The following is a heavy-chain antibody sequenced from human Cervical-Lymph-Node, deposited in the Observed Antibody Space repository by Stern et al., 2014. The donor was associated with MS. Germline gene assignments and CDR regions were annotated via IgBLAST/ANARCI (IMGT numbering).Heavy chain of an antibody. CDR2: IYYSGTT. CDR1: GGSISSDNYY. CDR3: ARDHFTTSLDV. Sequence: VQLVESGPGLVKPSQTLSLTCTVSGGSISSDNYYWTWIRQHPGKGLEWIGHIYYSGTTYYNPSLKSRVSITGDTSQNLFSLRLSSVTAADTAVYYCARDHFTTSLDVWGHGTTVTVS. D-gene: IGHD3-22*01. J-gene: IGHJ6*02. V-gene: IGHV4-31*03.